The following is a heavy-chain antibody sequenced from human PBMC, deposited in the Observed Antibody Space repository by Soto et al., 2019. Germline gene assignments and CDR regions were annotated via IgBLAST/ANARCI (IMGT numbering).Heavy chain of an antibody. J-gene: IGHJ4*02. V-gene: IGHV4-34*01. CDR3: ARGDTAMAFDY. D-gene: IGHD5-18*01. CDR1: GGSFSGYY. Sequence: SETLSLTCAVYGGSFSGYYWSWIRQPPGKGLEWIGEINHSGSTNYNPSLKSRVTISVDTSKNQFSLKLSSVTAADTAVYYCARGDTAMAFDYWGQGTLVIISS. CDR2: INHSGST.